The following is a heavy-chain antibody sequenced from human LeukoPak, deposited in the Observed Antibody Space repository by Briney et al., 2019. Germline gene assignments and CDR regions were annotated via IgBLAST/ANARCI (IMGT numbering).Heavy chain of an antibody. CDR1: GGSISSYC. J-gene: IGHJ4*02. CDR3: ARSRDGYRDGFDY. D-gene: IGHD5-24*01. V-gene: IGHV4-59*08. CDR2: IYYSGST. Sequence: PSETLSLTCTVSGGSISSYCWSWIRQPPGKGLEWIGYIYYSGSTNYNPSLKSRVTISVDTSKNQLSLKLSSVTAADTAVYYCARSRDGYRDGFDYWGQGTLVTVSS.